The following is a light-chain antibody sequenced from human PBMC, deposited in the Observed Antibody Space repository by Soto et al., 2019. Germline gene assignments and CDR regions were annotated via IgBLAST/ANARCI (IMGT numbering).Light chain of an antibody. CDR1: ESVSSSY. CDR2: GSS. Sequence: EILVTQSPGTLSLSPGESATLSCSASESVSSSYLAGYQQKLGQAPRLLIYGSSTRATGIPDRFSGSGSGTDFSLTITRLEPEDSAVYYCQQYGGSPRTFGQGTKVEIK. CDR3: QQYGGSPRT. J-gene: IGKJ1*01. V-gene: IGKV3-20*01.